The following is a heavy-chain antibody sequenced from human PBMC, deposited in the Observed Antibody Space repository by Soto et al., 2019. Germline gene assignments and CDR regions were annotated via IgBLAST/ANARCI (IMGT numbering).Heavy chain of an antibody. CDR2: ISGSGDST. CDR1: GFTFSSYA. J-gene: IGHJ4*02. D-gene: IGHD2-15*01. CDR3: AKRGIGSQFDY. V-gene: IGHV3-23*01. Sequence: EVQLLESGGGLVQPGGSLRLSCAASGFTFSSYAMSWVRQAPGKGLEWVSVISGSGDSTYYADSVKGRFTISRDNSKNTLDLQMNSLRAEDTAVHYCAKRGIGSQFDYWGQGTLVTGSS.